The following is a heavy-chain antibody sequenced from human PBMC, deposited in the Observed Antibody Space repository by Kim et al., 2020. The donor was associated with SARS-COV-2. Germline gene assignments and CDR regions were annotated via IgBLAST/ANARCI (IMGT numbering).Heavy chain of an antibody. CDR2: IYYSGST. D-gene: IGHD3-22*01. J-gene: IGHJ3*02. V-gene: IGHV4-61*01. CDR1: GGSVSSGSYY. Sequence: SETLSLTCTVSGGSVSSGSYYWSWIRQPPGKGLEWIGYIYYSGSTNYNPSLKSRVTISVDTSKNQFSLKLSSVTAADTAVYYCARRITMIVALRGKNAFDIWGQGTMVTVSS. CDR3: ARRITMIVALRGKNAFDI.